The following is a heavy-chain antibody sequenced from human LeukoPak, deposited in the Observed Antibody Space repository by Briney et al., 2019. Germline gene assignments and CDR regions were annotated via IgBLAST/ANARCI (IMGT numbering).Heavy chain of an antibody. CDR3: ARHPLTGGNFDS. CDR1: GFTFSSHV. J-gene: IGHJ4*02. CDR2: ISGNSAFI. Sequence: GGSLRLSCAASGFTFSSHVMSWVRQPPGKGLEWLSIISGNSAFIYYADSMKGRFAISRDNSNDRLYLQMNSLRVDDTAVCYCARHPLTGGNFDSWGQGTLVTVSS. V-gene: IGHV3-23*01. D-gene: IGHD6-25*01.